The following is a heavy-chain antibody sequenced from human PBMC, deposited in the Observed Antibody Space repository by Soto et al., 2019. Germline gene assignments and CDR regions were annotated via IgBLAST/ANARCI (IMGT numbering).Heavy chain of an antibody. CDR1: GFTFSSYE. CDR2: ISSSGNTM. V-gene: IGHV3-48*03. J-gene: IGHJ4*02. Sequence: EVQLVESGGGLVQPGGSLRLSCVASGFTFSSYEMNWVRQAPGKGLEWVSYISSSGNTMYYADSVKGRFTISRDNAKNSLYLQMNSLRDEDTAVYYCARGVGRNFDYWGQGTLVTVSS. D-gene: IGHD1-26*01. CDR3: ARGVGRNFDY.